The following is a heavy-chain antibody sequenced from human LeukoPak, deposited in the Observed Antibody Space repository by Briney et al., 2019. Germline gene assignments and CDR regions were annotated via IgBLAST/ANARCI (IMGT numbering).Heavy chain of an antibody. CDR2: IYTSGST. J-gene: IGHJ4*02. CDR1: GGSISSYY. D-gene: IGHD3-10*01. V-gene: IGHV4-4*07. CDR3: ARGFLGDYFGSGSYYVFDH. Sequence: SETLSLTCTVSGGSISSYYWSWIRQPAGKGLEWIGRIYTSGSTNYNPSLKSRVTMSEDTSKNQFSLKLSSVTAADTAVYYCARGFLGDYFGSGSYYVFDHWGQGTLVTVSS.